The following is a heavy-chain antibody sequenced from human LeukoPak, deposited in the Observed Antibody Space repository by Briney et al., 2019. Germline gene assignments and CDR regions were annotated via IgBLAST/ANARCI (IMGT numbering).Heavy chain of an antibody. D-gene: IGHD3-10*01. Sequence: ASVKVPCKASGGTFSSYAISWVRQAPGQGLEWMGGIIPIFGTANYAQKFQGRVTITADESTSTAYMELSSLRSEDTAVYYCARDLDRYGSGSYYKRGLSDYWGQGTLVTVSS. J-gene: IGHJ4*02. CDR1: GGTFSSYA. CDR2: IIPIFGTA. CDR3: ARDLDRYGSGSYYKRGLSDY. V-gene: IGHV1-69*13.